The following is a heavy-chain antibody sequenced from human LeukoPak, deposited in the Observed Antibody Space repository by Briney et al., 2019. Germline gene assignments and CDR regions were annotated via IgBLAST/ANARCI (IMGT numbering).Heavy chain of an antibody. CDR1: GYNFPTSW. J-gene: IGHJ4*02. CDR3: ARPPPYDY. V-gene: IGHV5-51*01. Sequence: GESLKISCKGSGYNFPTSWIGWVRQMPGKDLEWMGIIYPGDSDTRCSPSFQGQVTISVDKSISTAYLHWSSLRASDTAMYYCARPPPYDYWGQGTLVTVSS. CDR2: IYPGDSDT.